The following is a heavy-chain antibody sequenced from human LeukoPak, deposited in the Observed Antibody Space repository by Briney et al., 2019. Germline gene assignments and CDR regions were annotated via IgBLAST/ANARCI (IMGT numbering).Heavy chain of an antibody. CDR3: ARAQYVWGSYRYDY. Sequence: GGSLRLSCAASGFTFSSYAMHWVRQAPGKGLEWVAVISYDGSNKYYADSVKGRFTISRDNSKNTLYLQMNSLRAEDTAVYYCARAQYVWGSYRYDYWGQGTLVTVSS. CDR2: ISYDGSNK. CDR1: GFTFSSYA. V-gene: IGHV3-30*04. J-gene: IGHJ4*02. D-gene: IGHD3-16*02.